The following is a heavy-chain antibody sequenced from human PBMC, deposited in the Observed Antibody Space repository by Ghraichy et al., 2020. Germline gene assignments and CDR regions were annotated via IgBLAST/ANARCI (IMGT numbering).Heavy chain of an antibody. J-gene: IGHJ4*02. CDR3: ARAHRSGTYYTANFDY. V-gene: IGHV3-74*03. D-gene: IGHD3-10*01. Sequence: GGSLRLSCAASGFTFSNYWIHWVRQAPGKGLVWVSRINGDGATTTYADSVKGRFTISRDNAKRTLYLQMNSLTAEDTAMYYCARAHRSGTYYTANFDYWGQGILVTVSS. CDR1: GFTFSNYW. CDR2: INGDGATT.